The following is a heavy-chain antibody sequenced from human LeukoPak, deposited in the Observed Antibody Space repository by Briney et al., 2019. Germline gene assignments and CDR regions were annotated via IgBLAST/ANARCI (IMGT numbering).Heavy chain of an antibody. Sequence: GGSLRLSCAASGFTFSSYAMSWVRQAPGKGLEWVSVISGSGGSTYYADSVKGRFTISRDNSKNTLYLQMNSLRAEDTAVYHCAKGEVRAAAGTGFDYWGQGTLVTVSS. D-gene: IGHD6-13*01. V-gene: IGHV3-23*01. CDR3: AKGEVRAAAGTGFDY. CDR1: GFTFSSYA. J-gene: IGHJ4*02. CDR2: ISGSGGST.